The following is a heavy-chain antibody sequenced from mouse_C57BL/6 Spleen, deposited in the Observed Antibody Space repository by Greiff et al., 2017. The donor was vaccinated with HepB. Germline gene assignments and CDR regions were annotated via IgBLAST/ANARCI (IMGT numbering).Heavy chain of an antibody. CDR2: IRNKANGYTT. D-gene: IGHD2-10*01. CDR1: GFTFTDYY. V-gene: IGHV7-3*01. Sequence: EVMLVESGGGLVQPGGSLSLSCAASGFTFTDYYMSWVRQPPGKALEWLGFIRNKANGYTTEYSASVKGRFTISRDNSQSLLYLQMNALRAEDSATYYCARYRCLPWYFDVWGTGTTVTVSS. J-gene: IGHJ1*03. CDR3: ARYRCLPWYFDV.